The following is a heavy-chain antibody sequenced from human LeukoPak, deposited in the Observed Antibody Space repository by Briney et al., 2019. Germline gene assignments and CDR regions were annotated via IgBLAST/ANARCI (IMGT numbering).Heavy chain of an antibody. Sequence: PGGSLRLSCAASGFTFSSYAMHWVRQAPGKGLEWVAVISYDGSNKYYADSVKGRFTISRDNSKNTLYLQMNSLRAEDTAVYYCAKDPYYYGSGSPYNQFDYWGQGTLVTVSS. D-gene: IGHD3-10*01. V-gene: IGHV3-30-3*01. J-gene: IGHJ4*02. CDR1: GFTFSSYA. CDR2: ISYDGSNK. CDR3: AKDPYYYGSGSPYNQFDY.